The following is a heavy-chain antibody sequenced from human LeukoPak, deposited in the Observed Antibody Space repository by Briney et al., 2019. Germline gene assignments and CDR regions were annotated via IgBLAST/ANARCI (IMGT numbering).Heavy chain of an antibody. Sequence: ASVKVSCKASGYTFTGYYMHWVRQAPGQGLEWMGWISAYNGNTNYAQKLQGRVTMTTDTSTSTAYMELRSLRSDDTAVYYCARVSPGSTYYYDSSGYWTGLNFDYWGQGTLVTVSS. V-gene: IGHV1-18*04. D-gene: IGHD3-22*01. CDR2: ISAYNGNT. J-gene: IGHJ4*02. CDR1: GYTFTGYY. CDR3: ARVSPGSTYYYDSSGYWTGLNFDY.